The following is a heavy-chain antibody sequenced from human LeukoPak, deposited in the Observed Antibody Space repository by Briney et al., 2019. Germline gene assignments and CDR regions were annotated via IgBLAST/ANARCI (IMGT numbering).Heavy chain of an antibody. V-gene: IGHV4-4*07. CDR3: ARGVGAARPRYYYYYMDV. J-gene: IGHJ6*03. D-gene: IGHD6-6*01. CDR2: IYTSGST. CDR1: GGSISSYY. Sequence: SETLSLTCTVSGGSISSYYWSWIRQPAGKGLEWIGRIYTSGSTNYNPSLKSRVTMSVDTSKNQFSLKLSSVTAADTAVYYCARGVGAARPRYYYYYMDVWGKGTTVTASS.